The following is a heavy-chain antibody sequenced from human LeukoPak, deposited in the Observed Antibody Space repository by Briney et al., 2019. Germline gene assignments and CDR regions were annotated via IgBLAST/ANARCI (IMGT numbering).Heavy chain of an antibody. V-gene: IGHV4-4*02. Sequence: KPSGTLSLTCAVSGGSISSSNWWSWVRQPPGKGLEWIGEIYHSGSTNYNPSLKSRVTISVDKSKNQFSLKLSSVTAADTAVYYCAKVAKYYYGSETYFFFDHWGQGTLVTVSS. J-gene: IGHJ4*02. CDR1: GGSISSSNW. CDR3: AKVAKYYYGSETYFFFDH. CDR2: IYHSGST. D-gene: IGHD3-10*01.